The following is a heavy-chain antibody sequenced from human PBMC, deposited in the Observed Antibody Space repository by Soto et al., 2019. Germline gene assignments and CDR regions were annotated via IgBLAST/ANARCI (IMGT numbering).Heavy chain of an antibody. Sequence: RRLSCAASGFTFDDYTMHWVRQAPGKGLEWVSLISWDGGSTYYADSVKGRFTISRDNSKNSLYLQMNSLRTEDTALYYCAKDIGFLDNYYYGMDVWGQGTTVTVSS. D-gene: IGHD3-3*01. V-gene: IGHV3-43*01. CDR1: GFTFDDYT. CDR3: AKDIGFLDNYYYGMDV. CDR2: ISWDGGST. J-gene: IGHJ6*02.